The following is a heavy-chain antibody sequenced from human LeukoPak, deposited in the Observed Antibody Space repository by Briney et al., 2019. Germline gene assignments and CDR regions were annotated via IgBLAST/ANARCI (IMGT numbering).Heavy chain of an antibody. CDR1: GYTFTSYG. CDR3: ARSERVYYYYYYYMDV. J-gene: IGHJ6*03. Sequence: GASVKVSCKASGYTFTSYGISWVRQAPGQGLEWMGWISAYNGNTNYAQKLQGRVTMTTDTSTSTAYMELRSLRSDDTAVYYCARSERVYYYYYYYMDVWGKGTTVTVSS. CDR2: ISAYNGNT. D-gene: IGHD6-13*01. V-gene: IGHV1-18*01.